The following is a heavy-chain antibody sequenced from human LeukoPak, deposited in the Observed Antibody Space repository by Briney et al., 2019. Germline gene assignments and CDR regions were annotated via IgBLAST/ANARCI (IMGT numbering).Heavy chain of an antibody. V-gene: IGHV4-39*01. D-gene: IGHD1-14*01. CDR2: IYYSGST. CDR1: GGSISSSSYY. CDR3: ATINHFDY. Sequence: AETLSLTCTVSGGSISSSSYYWGWIRQPPGKGLEWIGSIYYSGSTYYNPSLKSRVTISVDTSKNQFSLKLSSVTAADTAVYYCATINHFDYWGQGTLVTVSS. J-gene: IGHJ4*02.